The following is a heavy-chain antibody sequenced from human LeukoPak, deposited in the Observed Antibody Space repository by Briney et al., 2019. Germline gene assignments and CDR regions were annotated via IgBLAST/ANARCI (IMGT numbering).Heavy chain of an antibody. CDR1: GFTFSSYE. Sequence: GGSLRLSCAASGFTFSSYEMNWVPQAPGKGLEWVSYISSSGSTIYYADSLKGRFTISRDNAKNSLYLQMNNLRAEDTAVYYCARHFYSSGSYQDYWGQGTLVTVSS. V-gene: IGHV3-48*03. CDR2: ISSSGSTI. CDR3: ARHFYSSGSYQDY. J-gene: IGHJ4*02. D-gene: IGHD6-19*01.